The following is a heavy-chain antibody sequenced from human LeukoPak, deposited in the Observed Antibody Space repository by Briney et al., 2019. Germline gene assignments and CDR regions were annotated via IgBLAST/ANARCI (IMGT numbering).Heavy chain of an antibody. CDR2: IIPIFGTA. CDR3: ARGPPSSGWYYRGHYFDY. CDR1: GGTFSSYA. V-gene: IGHV1-69*13. Sequence: ASVKVSCKASGGTFSSYAISWVRQAPGQGLEWMGGIIPIFGTANYAQKFQGRVTITADGSTSTAYMELSSLRSEDTAVYYCARGPPSSGWYYRGHYFDYWGQGTLVTVSS. D-gene: IGHD6-19*01. J-gene: IGHJ4*02.